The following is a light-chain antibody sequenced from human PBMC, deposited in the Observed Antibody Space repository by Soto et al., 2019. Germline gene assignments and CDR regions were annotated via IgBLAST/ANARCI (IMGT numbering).Light chain of an antibody. CDR1: ISDVGSSGP. Sequence: QSALTQPASVSGSPGQSITISCSGSISDVGSSGPVSWYQHHPGQVPKLIIYEGSRRPSGVSSRFSGSKTGNTASLTITGLQDEEEANYYCCSYVGARTYVFGTGTKVTVL. J-gene: IGLJ1*01. CDR2: EGS. V-gene: IGLV2-23*01. CDR3: CSYVGARTYV.